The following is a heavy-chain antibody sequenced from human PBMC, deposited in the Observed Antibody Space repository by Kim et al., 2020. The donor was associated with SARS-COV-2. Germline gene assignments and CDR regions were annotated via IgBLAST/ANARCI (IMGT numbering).Heavy chain of an antibody. CDR2: IYVADRT. V-gene: IGHV3-53*01. Sequence: GGSLRLSCAASGFTVSSKYMSWVRQAPGKGLEWVSVIYVADRTYYADSVKGRFTMSSDNSKNTVYLQMSSLRAEDTAVYYCASRRALVGTAYDNWGQGTLVTVSS. D-gene: IGHD1-26*01. J-gene: IGHJ4*02. CDR1: GFTVSSKY. CDR3: ASRRALVGTAYDN.